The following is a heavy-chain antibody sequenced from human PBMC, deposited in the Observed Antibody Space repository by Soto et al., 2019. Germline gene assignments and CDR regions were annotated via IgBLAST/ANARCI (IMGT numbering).Heavy chain of an antibody. V-gene: IGHV3-21*01. CDR1: GFHFSSYA. CDR2: ISAGSTFI. J-gene: IGHJ4*02. Sequence: GGSLRLSCTASGFHFSSYAMDWVRQTPGKGLEWVSSISAGSTFIDYADSFRGRFTISRDNTKNSLYLQMNSLRADDTALYYCVRETGRDSRNFDSWGRGTQVTVSS. CDR3: VRETGRDSRNFDS. D-gene: IGHD3-10*01.